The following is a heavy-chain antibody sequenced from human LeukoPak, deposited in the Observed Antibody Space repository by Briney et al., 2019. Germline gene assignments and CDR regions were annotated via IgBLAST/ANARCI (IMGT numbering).Heavy chain of an antibody. CDR2: IRWDGGST. CDR1: GFPLDDYP. Sequence: GGSLRLSCAASGFPLDDYPMHWVRQAPGKGLEWVSLIRWDGGSTYYADSVKGRFTISRDNAKNSVYLQMSSLRAEDTAVYYCARVDVGGGRPSYFWYFDLWGRGTLVTVSS. V-gene: IGHV3-43*01. CDR3: ARVDVGGGRPSYFWYFDL. D-gene: IGHD2-15*01. J-gene: IGHJ2*01.